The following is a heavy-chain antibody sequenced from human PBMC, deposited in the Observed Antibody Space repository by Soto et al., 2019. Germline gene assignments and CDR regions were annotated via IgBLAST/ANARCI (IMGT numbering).Heavy chain of an antibody. D-gene: IGHD4-17*01. CDR2: IYYSGST. V-gene: IGHV4-30-4*01. Sequence: SETLSLTCTVSGGSISSGDYYWSWIRQPPGKGLEWIGYIYYSGSTYYNPSLKSRVTISVDTSKNQFSLKLSSVTAADTAVYYCAREGTVTSYFDYWGQGTLVTVSS. CDR1: GGSISSGDYY. CDR3: AREGTVTSYFDY. J-gene: IGHJ4*02.